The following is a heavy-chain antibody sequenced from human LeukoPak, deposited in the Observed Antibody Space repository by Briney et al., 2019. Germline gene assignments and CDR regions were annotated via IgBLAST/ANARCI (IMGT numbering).Heavy chain of an antibody. V-gene: IGHV3-53*01. CDR2: IYSGGST. J-gene: IGHJ3*02. Sequence: PGGSLRLSCAASGFTFDDFALHWVRQAPGKGLEWVSVIYSGGSTYYADSVKGRFTISRDNSKNTLYLQMNSLRAEDTAVYYCARYDFWSGYYGAFDIWGQGTMVTVSS. CDR1: GFTFDDFA. D-gene: IGHD3-3*01. CDR3: ARYDFWSGYYGAFDI.